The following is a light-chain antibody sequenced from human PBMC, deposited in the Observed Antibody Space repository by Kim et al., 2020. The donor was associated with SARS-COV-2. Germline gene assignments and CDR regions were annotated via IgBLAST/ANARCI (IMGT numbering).Light chain of an antibody. CDR2: HDS. J-gene: IGLJ1*01. CDR3: QVWDGSTDHYV. CDR1: NIGSKN. Sequence: APGEAAKIPCAGNNIGSKNVQWYQQKAGQAPVLVISHDSHRPSEIPDRFSGSNSGNTATLTISRVEAGDEADYYCQVWDGSTDHYVFGTGTKVTVL. V-gene: IGLV3-21*04.